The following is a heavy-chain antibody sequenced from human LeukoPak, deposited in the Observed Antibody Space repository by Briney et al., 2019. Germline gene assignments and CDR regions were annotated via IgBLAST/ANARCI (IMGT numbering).Heavy chain of an antibody. V-gene: IGHV4-61*05. Sequence: SETLSLTCTVSGGSISSSSYYWGWLRQPPGKGLEWSGYIYYIGSTNFNPSLKSRLTMSIDRSKNQFSLSLTSVTAAAPAVYYCPPQPPRVGANTWDFWFAPSGQGTLVTVSS. D-gene: IGHD1-26*01. CDR2: IYYIGST. CDR3: PPQPPRVGANTWDFWFAP. CDR1: GGSISSSSYY. J-gene: IGHJ5*02.